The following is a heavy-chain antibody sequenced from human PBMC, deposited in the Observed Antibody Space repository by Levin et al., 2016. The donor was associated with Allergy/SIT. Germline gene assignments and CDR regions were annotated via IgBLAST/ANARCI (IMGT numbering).Heavy chain of an antibody. J-gene: IGHJ6*03. CDR2: INHSGST. D-gene: IGHD6-13*01. CDR3: ARAAYSSSRNYYYMDV. CDR1: GGSFSGYY. Sequence: GSLRLSCAVYGGSFSGYYWSWIRQPPGKGLEWIGEINHSGSTNYNPSLKSRVTISVDTSKNQFSLKLSSVTAADTAVYYCARAAYSSSRNYYYMDVWGKGTTVTVSS. V-gene: IGHV4-34*01.